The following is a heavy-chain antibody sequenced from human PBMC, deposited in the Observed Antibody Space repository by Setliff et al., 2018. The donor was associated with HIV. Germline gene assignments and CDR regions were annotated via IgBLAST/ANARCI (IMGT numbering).Heavy chain of an antibody. CDR1: GGSFGGYY. CDR2: INHSGST. V-gene: IGHV4-34*01. CDR3: ARPGRASYYYYMDV. Sequence: PSETLSLTCAVYGGSFGGYYWSWIRQPPGKGLEWIGEINHSGSTNYNPSLKSRVTISVDTSKNQFSLKLSSVTAADTAVYYCARPGRASYYYYMDVWGKGTTVTVS. J-gene: IGHJ6*03. D-gene: IGHD3-10*01.